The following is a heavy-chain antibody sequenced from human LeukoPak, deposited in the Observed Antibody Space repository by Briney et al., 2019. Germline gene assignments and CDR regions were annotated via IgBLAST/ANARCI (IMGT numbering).Heavy chain of an antibody. V-gene: IGHV1-2*02. CDR1: GYTFTGYY. CDR3: ARDLEAYYYDSSGYSR. D-gene: IGHD3-22*01. J-gene: IGHJ4*02. CDR2: INPNSGGT. Sequence: ASVKVSCKASGYTFTGYYMHWVRQAPGQGLEWMGWINPNSGGTNYAQKFQGRVTMTRDTSISTAYMELSRLRSDGTAVYYCARDLEAYYYDSSGYSRWGQGTLVTVSS.